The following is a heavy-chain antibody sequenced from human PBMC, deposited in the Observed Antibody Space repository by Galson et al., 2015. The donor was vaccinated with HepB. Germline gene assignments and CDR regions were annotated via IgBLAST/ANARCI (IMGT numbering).Heavy chain of an antibody. CDR1: GDSVSSNSAA. J-gene: IGHJ4*02. CDR2: TYYRSKWYN. D-gene: IGHD3-3*01. Sequence: CAISGDSVSSNSAAWNWIRQSPSRGLEWLGRTYYRSKWYNDYAVSVKSRITINPDTSKNQFSLQLNSVTPEDTAVYYCARGLDVWYYDFWSGMSGYFDYWGQGTLVTVSS. V-gene: IGHV6-1*01. CDR3: ARGLDVWYYDFWSGMSGYFDY.